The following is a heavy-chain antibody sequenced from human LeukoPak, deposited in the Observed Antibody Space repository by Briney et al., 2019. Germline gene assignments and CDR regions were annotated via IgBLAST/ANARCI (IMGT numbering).Heavy chain of an antibody. CDR2: INHSGST. CDR3: ARTAYGDYGDY. J-gene: IGHJ4*02. V-gene: IGHV4-34*01. CDR1: GGSFSGYY. D-gene: IGHD4-17*01. Sequence: SETLSLTCAVYGGSFSGYYWSWIRQPPGKGLEWIGEINHSGSTNYNPSLKSRVTISVDTSRNQFSLKLSSVTAADTAVYYCARTAYGDYGDYWGQGTLVTVSS.